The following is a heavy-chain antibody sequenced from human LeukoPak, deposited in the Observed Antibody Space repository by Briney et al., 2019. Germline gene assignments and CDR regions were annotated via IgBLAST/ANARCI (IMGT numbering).Heavy chain of an antibody. V-gene: IGHV5-51*01. CDR2: IYPGDSDT. Sequence: GESLKISCKGSGFSFTSYWIGWVRQMPGKGLEWMGIIYPGDSDTRYSSSFQGQVTISADKSSSTAYLQWSSLKASDTAMYYCARRRDPHWFDPWGQGTLVTVSS. CDR1: GFSFTSYW. J-gene: IGHJ5*02. CDR3: ARRRDPHWFDP.